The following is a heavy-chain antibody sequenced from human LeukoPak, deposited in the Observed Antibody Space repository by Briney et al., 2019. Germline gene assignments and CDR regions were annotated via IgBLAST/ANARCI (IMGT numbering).Heavy chain of an antibody. Sequence: GGSLRLSCAASGFTFRTYGMHWVRQAPGKGLEWVAVISYDGDPKFYADSVKGRFTISRDNSKNTLYLHLNSLRAEDTAIYYCAKDVSALTYNASWPGPGFWGQGTLVSVSS. J-gene: IGHJ4*02. CDR3: AKDVSALTYNASWPGPGF. D-gene: IGHD1-14*01. V-gene: IGHV3-30*18. CDR2: ISYDGDPK. CDR1: GFTFRTYG.